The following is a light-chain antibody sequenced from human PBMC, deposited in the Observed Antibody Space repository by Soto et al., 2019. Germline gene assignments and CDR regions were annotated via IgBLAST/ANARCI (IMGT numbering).Light chain of an antibody. CDR3: QQYNDWPTWT. V-gene: IGKV3-15*01. Sequence: EIVMTQSPATLSVSPGERASLSCRASQSVGIKLGWYQQKPGQAPRLLIYEASTRAAGIPARFSGSGSGTEFTLTIGSLQSEDGAVYYCQQYNDWPTWTFGQGTKVEVK. CDR2: EAS. J-gene: IGKJ1*01. CDR1: QSVGIK.